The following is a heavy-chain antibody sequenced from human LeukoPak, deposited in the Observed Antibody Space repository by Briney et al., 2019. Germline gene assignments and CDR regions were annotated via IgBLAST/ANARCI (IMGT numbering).Heavy chain of an antibody. J-gene: IGHJ3*02. D-gene: IGHD3-22*01. CDR3: ARDGAEGDNSAFDM. CDR1: GVTLSDHH. Sequence: GGSLRLSCAASGVTLSDHHMDWVRQAPGKGLEWVGRTRDKARGYTTEYAASVRGRFTISRDDSKTLVYLQMNSLRTEDTAVYFCARDGAEGDNSAFDMWGQGTVVTVSS. V-gene: IGHV3-72*01. CDR2: TRDKARGYTT.